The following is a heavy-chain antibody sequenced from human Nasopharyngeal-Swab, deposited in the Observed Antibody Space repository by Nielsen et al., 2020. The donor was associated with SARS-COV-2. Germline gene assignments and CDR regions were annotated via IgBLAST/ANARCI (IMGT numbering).Heavy chain of an antibody. J-gene: IGHJ4*02. CDR3: VRSSSWYYFDY. CDR1: GDSIASSTFY. CDR2: IYYNGNT. Sequence: SETLSLTCTVSGDSIASSTFYWGWIRQPPGKGLEWIGNIYYNGNTYQNPSLKSRLTISVDKSKNQFSLQLSSVTAADTAVYYCVRSSSWYYFDYWAQGTKVTVSS. V-gene: IGHV4-39*01. D-gene: IGHD6-13*01.